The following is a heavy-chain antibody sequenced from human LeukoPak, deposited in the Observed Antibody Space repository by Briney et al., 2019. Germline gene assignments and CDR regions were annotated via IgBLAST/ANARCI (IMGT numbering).Heavy chain of an antibody. CDR3: AKGESCSGGSCYRAFDI. D-gene: IGHD2-15*01. CDR1: GFTFSSYG. CDR2: IRYDGSNK. Sequence: GESLKISCAASGFTFSSYGMHWVRQAPGKGLEWVAFIRYDGSNKYYADSVKGRFTISRDNSKNTLYLQMNSLRAEDTAVYYCAKGESCSGGSCYRAFDIWGQGTMVTVSS. V-gene: IGHV3-30*02. J-gene: IGHJ3*02.